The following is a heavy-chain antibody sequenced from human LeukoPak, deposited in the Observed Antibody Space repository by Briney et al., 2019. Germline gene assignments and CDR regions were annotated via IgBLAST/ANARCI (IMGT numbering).Heavy chain of an antibody. CDR1: GVSINLFY. CDR3: ASIRCGHSGSLCYNH. V-gene: IGHV4-34*01. D-gene: IGHD3-22*01. CDR2: ISHNEGT. Sequence: TSETLSLTCGGLGVSINLFYWSWVLQSPGKGLEWIGEISHNEGTRYNPSLESRVTMSVGTSENQLSLKLIFVTAADTAVYYSASIRCGHSGSLCYNHWGLGNLVTVSS. J-gene: IGHJ4*02.